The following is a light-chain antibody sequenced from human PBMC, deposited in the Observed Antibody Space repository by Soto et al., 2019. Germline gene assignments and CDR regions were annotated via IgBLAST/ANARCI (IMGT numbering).Light chain of an antibody. Sequence: IVLTQSPGTLSLSPGERSTLSCRASQSVGSSLIWYQQKPGQAPRLLFYGASHRATAIPDRFSGSGLRTDFTPTITRLEPEDFAVYYCQQYGDSPQTFGPGTKVDIK. CDR3: QQYGDSPQT. CDR2: GAS. V-gene: IGKV3-20*01. J-gene: IGKJ1*01. CDR1: QSVGSS.